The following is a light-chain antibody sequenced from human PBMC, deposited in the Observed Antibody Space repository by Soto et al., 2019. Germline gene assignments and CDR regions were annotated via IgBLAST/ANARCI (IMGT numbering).Light chain of an antibody. J-gene: IGLJ1*01. V-gene: IGLV2-14*01. CDR1: SSDVGGYNY. CDR2: EVT. CDR3: SSYTSRSTLGV. Sequence: QSALTQPASVSGSPGQSITISCTGTSSDVGGYNYVSWYQQHPGKAPKLMIYEVTNRPSGVSNRFSGSKSGNTASLTISGRQAEDEADYYCSSYTSRSTLGVFGTGTKLTVL.